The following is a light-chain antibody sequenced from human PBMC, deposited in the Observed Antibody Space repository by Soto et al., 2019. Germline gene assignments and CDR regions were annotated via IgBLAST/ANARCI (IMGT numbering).Light chain of an antibody. V-gene: IGKV3-15*01. CDR2: DAS. CDR3: HQYSDPMYT. Sequence: EIVMTQFPATLSVSPGESATLSCRTSQSVRYNLAWYQQRPGQSPRLLIYDASTRATGIPARLRGSGSATEFTLTISSLQSEDFAVYYCHQYSDPMYTFGQGTKLV. CDR1: QSVRYN. J-gene: IGKJ2*01.